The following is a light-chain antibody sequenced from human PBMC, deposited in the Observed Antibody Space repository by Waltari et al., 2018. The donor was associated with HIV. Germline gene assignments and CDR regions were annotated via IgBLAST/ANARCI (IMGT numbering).Light chain of an antibody. Sequence: SVLTSPPSSSGTPGQRACISCHGSYSNIGRDKHYRYQHLPGTAYKLTIYKNIQRPSGGPDSFTGSKSGASASLTISGSRSEEEANYSSRRWDASLSEYVFCPGTGVTV. J-gene: IGLJ1*01. CDR1: YSNIGRDK. CDR3: RRWDASLSEYV. V-gene: IGLV1-47*01. CDR2: KNI.